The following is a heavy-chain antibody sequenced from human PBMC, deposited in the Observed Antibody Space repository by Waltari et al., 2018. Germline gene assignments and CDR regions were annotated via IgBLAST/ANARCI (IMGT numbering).Heavy chain of an antibody. Sequence: QVQLVQSGAEVKKPGASVKVSCKASGYTFTGYYMHWVRQAPGQGLEWMGRINPNSGGTNNAQKFQGRVTMTRDTSISTAYMELSRLRSDDTAVYYCARIRRVVAATPYYYYGMDVWGQGTTVTVSS. CDR3: ARIRRVVAATPYYYYGMDV. CDR2: INPNSGGT. J-gene: IGHJ6*02. CDR1: GYTFTGYY. V-gene: IGHV1-2*06. D-gene: IGHD2-15*01.